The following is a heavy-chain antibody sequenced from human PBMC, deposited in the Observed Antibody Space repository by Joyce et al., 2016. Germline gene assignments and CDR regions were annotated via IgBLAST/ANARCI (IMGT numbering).Heavy chain of an antibody. CDR2: INPKTGLT. CDR1: GYPFTGYY. D-gene: IGHD2-21*01. CDR3: ARGAYSDYPYCDF. Sequence: QVQLVQSGAEGKKPGASLKVSCRASGYPFTGYYRHWMRQAPGQRPEWMGRINPKTGLTKYAQNFEGRVTMTGDTSINTVFMELRSLKFDDTAVYYCARGAYSDYPYCDFWGQGTLVTVSS. V-gene: IGHV1-2*06. J-gene: IGHJ4*02.